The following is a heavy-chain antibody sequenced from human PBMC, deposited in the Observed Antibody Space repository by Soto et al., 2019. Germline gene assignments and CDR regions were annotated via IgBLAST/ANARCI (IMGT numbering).Heavy chain of an antibody. V-gene: IGHV3-30-3*01. J-gene: IGHJ6*02. D-gene: IGHD2-2*02. CDR2: ISYDGSNK. CDR3: ARDCSSTSCYILYYYYYGMDV. CDR1: GFTFSSYA. Sequence: PGGSLRLSCAASGFTFSSYAMHWVRQAPGKGLEWVAVISYDGSNKYYADSVKGRFTISRDNSKNTLYLQMNSLRAEDTAVYYCARDCSSTSCYILYYYYYGMDVWGQGTTVTVSS.